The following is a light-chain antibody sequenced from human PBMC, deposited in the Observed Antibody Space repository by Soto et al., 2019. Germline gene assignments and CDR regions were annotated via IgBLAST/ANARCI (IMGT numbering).Light chain of an antibody. CDR1: QSVSTS. Sequence: EIVMTQSPATLSVSPGERATLSCRASQSVSTSLAWYQQKPGQAPRLLIYGASTRATGIPARFSGSGSGTEFTLTISSLQSEDFAVYYCQKYNDSPITFGQGTRLE. CDR3: QKYNDSPIT. CDR2: GAS. J-gene: IGKJ5*01. V-gene: IGKV3-15*01.